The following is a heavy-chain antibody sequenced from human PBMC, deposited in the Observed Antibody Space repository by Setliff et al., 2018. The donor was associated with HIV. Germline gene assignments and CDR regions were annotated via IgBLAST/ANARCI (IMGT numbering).Heavy chain of an antibody. Sequence: PGGSLRLSCAASGFTFSSYGMHWVRQAPGKGLEWVAVIWYDGSNKYYADSVKGRFTISRDNSKNTLYLQMNSLRAEDTAVYYCARDLNSDYLLDYWGQGTLVTVSS. D-gene: IGHD4-4*01. CDR3: ARDLNSDYLLDY. V-gene: IGHV3-33*01. CDR2: IWYDGSNK. CDR1: GFTFSSYG. J-gene: IGHJ4*02.